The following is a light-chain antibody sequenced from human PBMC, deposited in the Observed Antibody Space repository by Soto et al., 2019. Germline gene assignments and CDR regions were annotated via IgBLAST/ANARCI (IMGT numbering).Light chain of an antibody. CDR3: QQYGTSPFT. CDR2: GAS. CDR1: QSVSSSY. Sequence: EIVLTQSPGTLSLSPGERATLSCRASQSVSSSYLAWYQQKPGQAPRLLIYGASSRVTGIPDRFSGSGSGTDFTLAISILEPEDFSVHYCQQYGTSPFTFGPGTKVDIK. J-gene: IGKJ3*01. V-gene: IGKV3-20*01.